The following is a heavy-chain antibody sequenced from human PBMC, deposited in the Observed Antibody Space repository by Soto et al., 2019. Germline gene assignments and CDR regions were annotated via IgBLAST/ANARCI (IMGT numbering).Heavy chain of an antibody. Sequence: LRLSCAASGFTLSSYWMSWVRQAPGKGLEWVANIKQDGSEKYYVDSVKGRFTISRDNAKNSLYLQMNSLRAEDTAVYYCARSQITIFGVVIFYYYYMDVWGKGTTVTVSS. D-gene: IGHD3-3*01. CDR2: IKQDGSEK. CDR3: ARSQITIFGVVIFYYYYMDV. J-gene: IGHJ6*03. CDR1: GFTLSSYW. V-gene: IGHV3-7*01.